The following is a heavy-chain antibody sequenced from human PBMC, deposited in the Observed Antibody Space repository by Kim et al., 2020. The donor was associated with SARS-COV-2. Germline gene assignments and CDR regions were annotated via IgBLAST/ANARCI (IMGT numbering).Heavy chain of an antibody. J-gene: IGHJ6*02. CDR3: ARDLGDGDYNYYYGMDV. D-gene: IGHD4-17*01. V-gene: IGHV3-30*07. Sequence: KDRFTISRDNSKNTLYLQMNSLRAEDTAVYYCARDLGDGDYNYYYGMDVWGQGTTVTVSS.